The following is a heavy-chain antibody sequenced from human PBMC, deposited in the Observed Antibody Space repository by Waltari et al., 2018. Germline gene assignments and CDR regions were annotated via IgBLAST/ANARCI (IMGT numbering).Heavy chain of an antibody. V-gene: IGHV1-69*01. Sequence: QVQLVQSGAEVTKPGSSVKVSCTASGRTVSSSAIPWVRQATGTALEWMGGIIPIFGTANYAQKFQGRVTITADESTSTAYMELSSLRSEDTAVYYCAREGRGATTEDYYYYGMDVWGQGTTVTVSS. CDR1: GRTVSSSA. J-gene: IGHJ6*02. CDR2: IIPIFGTA. CDR3: AREGRGATTEDYYYYGMDV. D-gene: IGHD1-26*01.